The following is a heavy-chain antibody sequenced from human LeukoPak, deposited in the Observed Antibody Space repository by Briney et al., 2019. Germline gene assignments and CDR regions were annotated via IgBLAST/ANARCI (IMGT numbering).Heavy chain of an antibody. V-gene: IGHV3-20*04. J-gene: IGHJ3*02. CDR3: ARVARYQLLLGDAFDI. D-gene: IGHD2-2*01. Sequence: ETLSLTCTVSGGSISSYYWSWIRQPPGKGLEWVSGINWNGGRTGYADSVKGRLTISRDNAKNSLYLQMNSLRAEDTALYYCARVARYQLLLGDAFDIWGQGTMVTVSS. CDR2: INWNGGRT. CDR1: GGSISSYY.